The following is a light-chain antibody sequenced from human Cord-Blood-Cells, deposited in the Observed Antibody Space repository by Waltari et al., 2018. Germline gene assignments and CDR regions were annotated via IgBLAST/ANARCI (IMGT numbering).Light chain of an antibody. Sequence: DIVMTQSPDSLAVSLGERATINCKSSQSVLYSSNNKNYLAWYQQKPGQPPKRLICCASTRRSGVPDRFSGSGSGKDFTLTISSLQAEDVAVYYCQQYYSTPYTFGQGTKLEIK. V-gene: IGKV4-1*01. CDR2: CAS. CDR1: QSVLYSSNNKNY. CDR3: QQYYSTPYT. J-gene: IGKJ2*01.